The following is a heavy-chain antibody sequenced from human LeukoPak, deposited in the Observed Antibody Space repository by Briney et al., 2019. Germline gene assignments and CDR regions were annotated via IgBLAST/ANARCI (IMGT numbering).Heavy chain of an antibody. V-gene: IGHV3-7*01. CDR3: ARVRYYGSGSYTYYFDY. J-gene: IGHJ4*02. CDR2: IKQDGSEK. Sequence: GGSLRLSCAASGLTFSSYWMSWVRQAPGKGLEWVANIKQDGSEKYYVDSVKGRFTISRDNAKNSLYLQMNSLRAEDTAVYYCARVRYYGSGSYTYYFDYWGQGTLVTVSS. CDR1: GLTFSSYW. D-gene: IGHD3-10*01.